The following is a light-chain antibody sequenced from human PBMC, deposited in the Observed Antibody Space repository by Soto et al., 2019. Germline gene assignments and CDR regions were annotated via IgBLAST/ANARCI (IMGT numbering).Light chain of an antibody. CDR3: QQSNTLVT. CDR2: TAS. J-gene: IGKJ4*01. Sequence: DIYLTQSPSSVSASLGDSVTITCRASQDISSWLAWYQQKPGKAPKLLIYTASLLQSVVPSRFSGSGFGTDFTLTVSSLQPEDVATSYCQQSNTLVTFGGGTKVEI. CDR1: QDISSW. V-gene: IGKV1D-12*01.